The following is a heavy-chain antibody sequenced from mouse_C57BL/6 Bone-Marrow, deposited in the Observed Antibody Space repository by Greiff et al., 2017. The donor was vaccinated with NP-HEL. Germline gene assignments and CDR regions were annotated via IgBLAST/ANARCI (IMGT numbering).Heavy chain of an antibody. CDR2: INPNNGGT. CDR3: ARLSGYYVPDD. J-gene: IGHJ2*01. CDR1: GYTFTDYY. Sequence: VQLQQSGPELVKPGASVKISCKASGYTFTDYYMNWVKQSHGKSLEWIGDINPNNGGTSYNQKFKGKATLTVDKSSSTAYMELRSLTSEDSAGYYCARLSGYYVPDDWGQGTTLTVSS. V-gene: IGHV1-26*01. D-gene: IGHD2-3*01.